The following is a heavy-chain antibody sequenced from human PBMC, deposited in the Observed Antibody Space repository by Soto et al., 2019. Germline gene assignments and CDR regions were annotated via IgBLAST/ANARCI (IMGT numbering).Heavy chain of an antibody. D-gene: IGHD3-9*01. CDR1: GYSFTSYW. Sequence: PGESLKISCKGSGYSFTSYWIGWVRQMPGKGLEWMGIIYPGDSDTRYSPSFQGQVTISADKSISTAYLQWSSLKASDTAMYYCARRVRYDILTGYTEGQPYYFDYWGQGTLVTVSS. CDR2: IYPGDSDT. V-gene: IGHV5-51*01. J-gene: IGHJ4*02. CDR3: ARRVRYDILTGYTEGQPYYFDY.